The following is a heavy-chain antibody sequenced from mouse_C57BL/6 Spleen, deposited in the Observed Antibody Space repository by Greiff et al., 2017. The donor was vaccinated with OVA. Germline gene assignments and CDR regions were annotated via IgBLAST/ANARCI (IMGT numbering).Heavy chain of an antibody. CDR3: ARGYYGSSYDWYFDV. CDR2: ISSGSSTI. D-gene: IGHD1-1*01. V-gene: IGHV5-17*01. J-gene: IGHJ1*03. Sequence: EVKLMESGGGLVKPGGSLKLSCAASGFTFSDYGMHWVRQAPEKGLEWVAYISSGSSTIYYADTVKGRFTFPRDNATNTLFLQMTSLRSEDTAMYYCARGYYGSSYDWYFDVWGTGTTVTVSS. CDR1: GFTFSDYG.